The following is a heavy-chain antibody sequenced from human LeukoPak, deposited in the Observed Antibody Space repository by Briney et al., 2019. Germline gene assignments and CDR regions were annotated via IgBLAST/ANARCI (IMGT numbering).Heavy chain of an antibody. D-gene: IGHD2-2*01. CDR1: GFTFSSYA. CDR3: AKRSEYHFDC. J-gene: IGHJ4*02. Sequence: PGGCLRLSCAASGFTFSSYAMTWVRQAPGKGLEWVSTISGSGGSTYYADSVRGRFTISRDNSKNTLYLQMNSLRAEDTAVYYCAKRSEYHFDCWGQGTLVTVSS. V-gene: IGHV3-23*01. CDR2: ISGSGGST.